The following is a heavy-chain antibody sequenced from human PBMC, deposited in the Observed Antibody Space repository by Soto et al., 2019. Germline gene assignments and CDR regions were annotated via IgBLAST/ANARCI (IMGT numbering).Heavy chain of an antibody. CDR3: ARGSYDSSGYYAFDI. D-gene: IGHD3-22*01. CDR1: GGSISSCSYY. CDR2: IYYSGST. Sequence: SETLSLTCTVSGGSISSCSYYWGWIRQPPGKGLEWIGSIYYSGSTYYNPSLKSRVTISVDTSKNQFSLKLSSVTAADTAVYYCARGSYDSSGYYAFDIWGQGTMVTVSS. V-gene: IGHV4-39*01. J-gene: IGHJ3*02.